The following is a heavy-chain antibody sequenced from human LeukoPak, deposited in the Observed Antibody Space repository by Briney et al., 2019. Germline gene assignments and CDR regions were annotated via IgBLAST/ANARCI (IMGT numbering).Heavy chain of an antibody. Sequence: SETLSLTCAVYGGSFSGYYWSWIRQPPGKGLEWIGEINHSGSTNYNPSLKSRVTISVDTSKNQFSLKLSSVTAADTAVYYCAGYSYGLARYWGQGTLVTVSS. D-gene: IGHD5-18*01. J-gene: IGHJ4*02. CDR1: GGSFSGYY. CDR2: INHSGST. V-gene: IGHV4-34*01. CDR3: AGYSYGLARY.